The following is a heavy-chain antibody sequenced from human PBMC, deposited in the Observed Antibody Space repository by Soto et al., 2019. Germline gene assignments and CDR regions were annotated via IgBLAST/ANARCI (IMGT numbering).Heavy chain of an antibody. CDR3: ARKWSSLGHWFDP. Sequence: PSEPLSLTCTVGGGAISSGGYYWSWIRQHPGKGLEWIGYIYYSGSTYYNPSLKSRLTISVDTSKNQFSLKLSSVTAADTAVYYCARKWSSLGHWFDPWGQGTLVTVSS. J-gene: IGHJ5*02. CDR2: IYYSGST. CDR1: GGAISSGGYY. V-gene: IGHV4-31*03. D-gene: IGHD2-8*01.